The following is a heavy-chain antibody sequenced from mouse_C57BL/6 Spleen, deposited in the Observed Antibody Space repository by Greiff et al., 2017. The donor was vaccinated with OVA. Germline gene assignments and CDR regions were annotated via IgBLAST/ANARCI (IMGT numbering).Heavy chain of an antibody. CDR2: IDPSDSYT. Sequence: QMQLKQPGAELVRPGTSVKLSCKASGYTFTSYWMHWVKQRPGQGLEWIGVIDPSDSYTNYNQKFKGKATLTVDTSSSTAYMQLSSLTSEDSAVYYCARQLRLRGGYFDYWGQGTTLTVSS. D-gene: IGHD3-2*02. CDR1: GYTFTSYW. V-gene: IGHV1-59*01. J-gene: IGHJ2*01. CDR3: ARQLRLRGGYFDY.